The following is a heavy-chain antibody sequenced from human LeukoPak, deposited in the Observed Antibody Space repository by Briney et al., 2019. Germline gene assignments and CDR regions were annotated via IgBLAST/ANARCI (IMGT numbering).Heavy chain of an antibody. J-gene: IGHJ3*02. Sequence: PLRSLRLSCTASGFTSGVYVMSWVRQTPGKGLERVGFIRSKAYGGTTEYAASVKGRFTISRDDSKSIAYLQMNSLKTEDTAVYYCTRVAVQMTTVTPDAFDIWGQGTMVTVSS. CDR1: GFTSGVYV. CDR3: TRVAVQMTTVTPDAFDI. D-gene: IGHD4-17*01. CDR2: IRSKAYGGTT. V-gene: IGHV3-49*04.